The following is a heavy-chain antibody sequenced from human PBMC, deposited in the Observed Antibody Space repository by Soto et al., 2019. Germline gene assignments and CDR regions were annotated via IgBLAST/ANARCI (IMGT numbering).Heavy chain of an antibody. CDR2: IYSNGST. D-gene: IGHD3-22*01. CDR3: AIVWSGYYDSRGAEFDY. CDR1: DGSISSNSSC. Sequence: SDTCTVADGSISSNSSCRIMNNQSPGKGLEWIGYIYSNGSTNYNPSLQSRVTISVDTSKNQFSLKLSSVTAADTAVYYCAIVWSGYYDSRGAEFDYWGQGALVSVSS. V-gene: IGHV4-61*01. J-gene: IGHJ4*02.